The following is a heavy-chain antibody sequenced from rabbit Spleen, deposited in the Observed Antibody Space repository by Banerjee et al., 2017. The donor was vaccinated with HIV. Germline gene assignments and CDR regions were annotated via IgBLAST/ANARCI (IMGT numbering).Heavy chain of an antibody. Sequence: QEQLEESGGDLVKPEGSLTLTCTASGFSFNSGYDMCWVRQAPGKGLEWVACAYVGSSGSTYSATWAKGRFTVSKTSSTTVTLQMTSLTAADTATYFCARDTGTSFSTYGMDLWGQGTLVTVS. J-gene: IGHJ6*01. V-gene: IGHV1S45*01. CDR1: GFSFNSGYD. D-gene: IGHD8-1*01. CDR3: ARDTGTSFSTYGMDL. CDR2: AYVGSSGST.